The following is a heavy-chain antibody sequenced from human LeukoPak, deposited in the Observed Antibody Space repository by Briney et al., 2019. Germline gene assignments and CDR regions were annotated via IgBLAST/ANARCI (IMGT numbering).Heavy chain of an antibody. D-gene: IGHD6-6*01. CDR1: GFTFRSYS. CDR2: ISSSSYI. Sequence: GGSLRLSCAASGFTFRSYSMNWVRQAPGKGLEWVSSISSSSYIYYADSVKGRFTISRDNAKNSLYLQMNRLRAEDTAVYYCARDGQYSSSVYRYWGQGTLVTVSS. V-gene: IGHV3-21*01. J-gene: IGHJ4*02. CDR3: ARDGQYSSSVYRY.